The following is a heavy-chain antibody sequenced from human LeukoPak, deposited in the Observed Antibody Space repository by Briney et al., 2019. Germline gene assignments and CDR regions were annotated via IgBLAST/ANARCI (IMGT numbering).Heavy chain of an antibody. Sequence: ASVKVSCKASGYTFTGYYIHWVRQAPGQGLEWMGWINPNSGGTNYAQKLQGRVTMTTDTSTSTAYMELRSLRSDDTAVYYCARDLSVGATYYWGQGTLVTVSS. V-gene: IGHV1-2*02. CDR3: ARDLSVGATYY. J-gene: IGHJ4*02. D-gene: IGHD1-26*01. CDR1: GYTFTGYY. CDR2: INPNSGGT.